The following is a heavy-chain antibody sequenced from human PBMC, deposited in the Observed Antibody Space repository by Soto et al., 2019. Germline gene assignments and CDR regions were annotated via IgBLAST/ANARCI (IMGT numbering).Heavy chain of an antibody. CDR1: GGSISSSSYY. CDR3: ARHHYDSRRYPYYYYYGMDV. Sequence: PSETLSLTCTVSGGSISSSSYYWGWIRQPPGKGLEWIGSIYYSGSTYYNPSLKSRVTISVDTSKNQFSLKLSSVTEADTAVYYCARHHYDSRRYPYYYYYGMDVWRQVSAVTVS. D-gene: IGHD3-22*01. J-gene: IGHJ6*02. CDR2: IYYSGST. V-gene: IGHV4-39*01.